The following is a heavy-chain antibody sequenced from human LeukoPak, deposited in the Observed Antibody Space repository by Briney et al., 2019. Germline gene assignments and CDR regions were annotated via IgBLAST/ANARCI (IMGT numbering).Heavy chain of an antibody. J-gene: IGHJ4*02. Sequence: SVKVSCKASGGTFSSYAISWVRQAPGQGLEWMGRIIPILGIANYAQKFQGRVTITADKSTSTAYMELSSLRSEDTAVYYCARARLKGIIAVAKYFDYWGQGTLVTVSS. V-gene: IGHV1-69*04. CDR2: IIPILGIA. D-gene: IGHD6-19*01. CDR1: GGTFSSYA. CDR3: ARARLKGIIAVAKYFDY.